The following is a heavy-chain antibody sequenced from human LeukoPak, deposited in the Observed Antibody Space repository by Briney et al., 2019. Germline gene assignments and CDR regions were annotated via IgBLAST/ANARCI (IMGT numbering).Heavy chain of an antibody. CDR2: IIPIFGTA. CDR1: GGTFSSYA. Sequence: SVKVSCKASGGTFSSYAISWVRRAPGQGLEWMGGIIPIFGTANYAQKFQGRVTITADKSTSTAYMELSSLRSEDTAVYYCATNTGYSSGWYFDYWGQGTLVTVSS. V-gene: IGHV1-69*06. J-gene: IGHJ4*02. D-gene: IGHD6-19*01. CDR3: ATNTGYSSGWYFDY.